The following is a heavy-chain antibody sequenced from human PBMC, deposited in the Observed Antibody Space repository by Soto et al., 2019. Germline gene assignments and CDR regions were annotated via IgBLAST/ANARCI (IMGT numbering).Heavy chain of an antibody. V-gene: IGHV3-23*01. CDR3: AKDPAPAMIVVGAYGMDV. D-gene: IGHD3-22*01. Sequence: GSLRLSCAASGFTCSSYAISWVSQAPGKGLXXXXXXSGXXLITYDXTSGKGRFTVSRDNAKNTLYLKMNSLRAEETAVYYCAKDPAPAMIVVGAYGMDVWGQGTTVTVPS. CDR2: XSGXXLIT. CDR1: GFTCSSYA. J-gene: IGHJ6*02.